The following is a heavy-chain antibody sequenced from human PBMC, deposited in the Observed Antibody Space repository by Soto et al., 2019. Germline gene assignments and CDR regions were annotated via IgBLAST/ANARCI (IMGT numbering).Heavy chain of an antibody. CDR1: GGSISSYY. V-gene: IGHV4-59*01. CDR3: ARDQVYGDRKEAYYYYYGMDV. CDR2: IYYSGST. D-gene: IGHD1-20*01. J-gene: IGHJ6*02. Sequence: SETLSLTCTVSGGSISSYYWSWIRQPPGKGLEWIGYIYYSGSTNYNPSLKSRVTISVDTSKNQFSLKLSSVTAADTAVYYCARDQVYGDRKEAYYYYYGMDVWGQGTTVTVSS.